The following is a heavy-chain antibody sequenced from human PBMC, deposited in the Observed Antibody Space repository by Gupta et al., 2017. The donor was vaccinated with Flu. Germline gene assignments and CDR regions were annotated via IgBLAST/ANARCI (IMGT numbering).Heavy chain of an antibody. CDR3: ATALRSMGYCSSTSCYIWFDP. CDR2: FDPEDGET. J-gene: IGHJ5*02. D-gene: IGHD2-2*02. Sequence: QVQLVQSGAEVKKPGASVKVSCKVSGYTLTELSMHWVRQAPGKGLEWMGGFDPEDGETIYAQKFQGRVTMTEDTSTDTAYMELSSLRSEDTAVYYCATALRSMGYCSSTSCYIWFDPWGQGTLVTVSS. V-gene: IGHV1-24*01. CDR1: GYTLTELS.